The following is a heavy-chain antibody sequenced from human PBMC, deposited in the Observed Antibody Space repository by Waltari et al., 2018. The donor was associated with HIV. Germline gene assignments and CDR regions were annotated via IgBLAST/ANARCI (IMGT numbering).Heavy chain of an antibody. CDR2: ISPGDSDT. V-gene: IGHV5-51*03. J-gene: IGHJ3*02. D-gene: IGHD6-19*01. CDR1: GYSFTSYW. Sequence: EVQLVQSGAEVKKPGESLKISCKGSGYSFTSYWIGWVRQMPGKGLEWMGVISPGDSDTRYSPSFQGQVTISADKSISTAYLQWSSRKASDTAMYYCARPRYSSGWRADAFDIWAKGQWSPSLQ. CDR3: ARPRYSSGWRADAFDI.